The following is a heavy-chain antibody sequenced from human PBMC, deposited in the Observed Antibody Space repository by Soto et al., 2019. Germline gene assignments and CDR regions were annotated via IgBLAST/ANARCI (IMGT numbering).Heavy chain of an antibody. J-gene: IGHJ4*02. V-gene: IGHV4-39*01. Sequence: PSETLSLTCTVSGGSISSSSYYWCWIRQPPGKGLEWIGSIYYSGSTYYNPSLKSRVTISVDTSKNQFSLKLSSVAAADTAVYYCASPYYDSSGYYYYWGQGTLVTVSS. D-gene: IGHD3-22*01. CDR2: IYYSGST. CDR1: GGSISSSSYY. CDR3: ASPYYDSSGYYYY.